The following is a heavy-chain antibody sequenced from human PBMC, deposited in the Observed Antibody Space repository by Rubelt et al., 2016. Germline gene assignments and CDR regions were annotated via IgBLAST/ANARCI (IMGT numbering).Heavy chain of an antibody. CDR2: IYYSGST. CDR1: GGSISSGSYY. Sequence: QLQLQESGPGLVKPSETLSLTCTVSGGSISSGSYYWGWIRQPPGKELEWIGNIYYSGSTYYNPSLKSRVTISVEPSNNQFSLKLNRWTAADTAGYYCARHWGTYGGKHLGYFDYWGQGTLVTVSS. D-gene: IGHD4-23*01. V-gene: IGHV4-39*01. CDR3: ARHWGTYGGKHLGYFDY. J-gene: IGHJ4*02.